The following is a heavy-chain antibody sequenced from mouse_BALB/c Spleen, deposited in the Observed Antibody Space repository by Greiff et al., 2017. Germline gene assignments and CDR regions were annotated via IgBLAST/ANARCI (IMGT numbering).Heavy chain of an antibody. CDR3: ARNGYDGASFDY. V-gene: IGHV2-2*02. CDR1: GFSLTSYG. CDR2: IWSGGST. D-gene: IGHD2-14*01. Sequence: VKLMESGPGLVQPSQSLSITCTVSGFSLTSYGVHWVRQSPGKGLEWLGVIWSGGSTDYNAAFISRLSISKDNSKSQVFFKMNSLQANDTAIYYCARNGYDGASFDYWGQGTTLTVSS. J-gene: IGHJ2*01.